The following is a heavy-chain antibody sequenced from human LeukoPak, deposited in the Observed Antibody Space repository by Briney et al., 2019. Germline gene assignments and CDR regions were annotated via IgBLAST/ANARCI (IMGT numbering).Heavy chain of an antibody. D-gene: IGHD5-18*01. V-gene: IGHV4-34*01. CDR2: INHSGST. Sequence: SETLSLTCAVYGGSFSGYYWSWIRQPPGKGLEWIEEINHSGSTNYNPSLKSRVTISVDTSKNQFSLKLSSVTAADTAVYYCAISSYSYGFYGMDVWGQGTTVTVSS. J-gene: IGHJ6*02. CDR1: GGSFSGYY. CDR3: AISSYSYGFYGMDV.